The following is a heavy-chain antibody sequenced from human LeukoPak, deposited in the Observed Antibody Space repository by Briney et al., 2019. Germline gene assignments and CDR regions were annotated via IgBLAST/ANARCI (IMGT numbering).Heavy chain of an antibody. J-gene: IGHJ4*02. CDR2: TSSDLNVK. CDR1: GFTFRNYV. Sequence: GGSLRLSCAASGFTFRNYVIHWVRQAPGKGLEWVAVTSSDLNVKLYADSVKGRFTISRDNSKNTVYLQMNSLRVEDKAVYYCARVEGGGYAVDYWGQGTLVTVSS. CDR3: ARVEGGGYAVDY. V-gene: IGHV3-30-3*01. D-gene: IGHD5-12*01.